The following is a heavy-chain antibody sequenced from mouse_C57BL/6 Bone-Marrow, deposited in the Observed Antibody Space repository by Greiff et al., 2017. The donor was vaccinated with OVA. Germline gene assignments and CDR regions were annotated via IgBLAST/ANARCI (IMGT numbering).Heavy chain of an antibody. CDR2: IRNKANGYTT. Sequence: EVKLVESGGGLVQPGGSLSLSCAASGFTFTDYYMSWVRQPPGKALEWLGFIRNKANGYTTEYSASVKGRFTISRDNSQSILYLQMNALRAEDSATYYCARWLSYYFGYWGQGTTLTVAS. CDR1: GFTFTDYY. J-gene: IGHJ2*01. D-gene: IGHD1-2*01. V-gene: IGHV7-3*01. CDR3: ARWLSYYFGY.